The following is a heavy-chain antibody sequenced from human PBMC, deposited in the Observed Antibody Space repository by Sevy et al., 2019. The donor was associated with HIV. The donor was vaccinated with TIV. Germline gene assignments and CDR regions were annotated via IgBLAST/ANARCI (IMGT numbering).Heavy chain of an antibody. CDR3: AGLGRGDMAATRIDY. V-gene: IGHV4-39*02. Sequence: SETLSLSCTVSGDSISSSSYYWGWIRQPPGKGLEWIGTFYYSGTTYYNPSLESRVSISVDASRNTFSVRLTSVTAADTAVYYCAGLGRGDMAATRIDYWGQGTLVTVSS. J-gene: IGHJ4*02. CDR2: FYYSGTT. CDR1: GDSISSSSYY. D-gene: IGHD1-1*01.